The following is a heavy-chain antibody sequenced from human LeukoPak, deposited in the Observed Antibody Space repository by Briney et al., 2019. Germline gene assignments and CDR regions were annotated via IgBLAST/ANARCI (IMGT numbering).Heavy chain of an antibody. V-gene: IGHV3-13*05. CDR3: ARGPLGGAFDI. CDR2: IGTAGDP. J-gene: IGHJ3*02. Sequence: GGSLRLSCAASGFTFSSYDMHWVRQATGKGLEWVSAIGTAGDPYDPGSVKGRFTISRENAKNSLYLQMNSLRVGDTAVYYCARGPLGGAFDIWGQGTMVTVSS. CDR1: GFTFSSYD.